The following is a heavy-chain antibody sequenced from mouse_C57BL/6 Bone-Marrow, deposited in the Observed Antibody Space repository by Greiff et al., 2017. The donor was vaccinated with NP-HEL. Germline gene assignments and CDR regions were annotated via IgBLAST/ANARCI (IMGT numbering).Heavy chain of an antibody. CDR3: ARDYYGSSHGY. D-gene: IGHD1-1*01. V-gene: IGHV1-63*01. CDR2: IYPGGGYT. J-gene: IGHJ2*01. Sequence: VQLQQSGAELVRPGTSVKMSCKASGYTFTNYWIGWAKQRPGHGLEWIGDIYPGGGYTNYNEKFKGKATLTADKSSSTAYMQFSSLTSEDSASYYCARDYYGSSHGYWGQGTTLTVSS. CDR1: GYTFTNYW.